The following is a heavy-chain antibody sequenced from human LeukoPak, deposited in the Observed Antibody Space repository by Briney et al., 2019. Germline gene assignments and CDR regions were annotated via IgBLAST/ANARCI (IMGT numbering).Heavy chain of an antibody. CDR1: GFTFSDYY. Sequence: GGSLRLSCAASGFTFSDYYMTWIRQAPGKGLEWVSYISSGPTTIYYADSVKGRFTISRDDAKNTLYLQMNSLRAEDTAVYYCVSALVAGTTHWGQGTLVTVSS. D-gene: IGHD6-19*01. V-gene: IGHV3-11*04. CDR2: ISSGPTTI. J-gene: IGHJ4*02. CDR3: VSALVAGTTH.